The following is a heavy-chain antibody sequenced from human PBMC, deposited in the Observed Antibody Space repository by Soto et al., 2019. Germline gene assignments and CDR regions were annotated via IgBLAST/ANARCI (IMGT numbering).Heavy chain of an antibody. CDR3: ARDLITMVRGVDNDY. Sequence: GGSLRLSCAASGFTFSSYSMNWVRQAPGKGLEWVSSISSSSSYIYYADSVKGRFTISRDNAKNSLYLQMNSLRAEDTAVYYCARDLITMVRGVDNDYWGQGTLVTVSS. CDR2: ISSSSSYI. J-gene: IGHJ4*02. D-gene: IGHD3-10*01. CDR1: GFTFSSYS. V-gene: IGHV3-21*01.